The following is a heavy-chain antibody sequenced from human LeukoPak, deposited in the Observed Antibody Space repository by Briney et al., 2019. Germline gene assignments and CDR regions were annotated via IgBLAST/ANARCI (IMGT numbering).Heavy chain of an antibody. Sequence: SETLSLTCTVSGGSISSYYRSWIRQPPGKGLEWIGYIYYSGSTNYNPSLKSRVTISVDTSKNQFSLKLSSVTAADTAVYYCAREAWFSSSSSGAFDIWGQGTMVTVSS. J-gene: IGHJ3*02. CDR1: GGSISSYY. D-gene: IGHD6-6*01. CDR2: IYYSGST. V-gene: IGHV4-59*01. CDR3: AREAWFSSSSSGAFDI.